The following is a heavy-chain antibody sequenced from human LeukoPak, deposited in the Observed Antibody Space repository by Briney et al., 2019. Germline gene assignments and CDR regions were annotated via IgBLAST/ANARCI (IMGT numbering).Heavy chain of an antibody. CDR1: GFTFSNAW. CDR2: INHRGST. Sequence: PGGSLRLSCAASGFTFSNAWMSWVRQAPGKGLEWIGEINHRGSTNYNPSLKSRVTISVDTSKNQFSLKLSSVTAADTAVYYCARGLRQLVRSWHYWGQGTLVTVSS. J-gene: IGHJ4*02. V-gene: IGHV4-34*01. CDR3: ARGLRQLVRSWHY. D-gene: IGHD6-6*01.